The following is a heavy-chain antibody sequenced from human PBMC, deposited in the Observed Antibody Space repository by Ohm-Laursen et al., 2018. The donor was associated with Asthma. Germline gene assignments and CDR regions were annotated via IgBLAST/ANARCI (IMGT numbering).Heavy chain of an antibody. D-gene: IGHD3-10*01. CDR2: IHYSGSN. V-gene: IGHV4-31*03. Sequence: TLSLTCTVSGGSISSGGYYWSWIRQHPGKGLEWIGNIHYSGSNIYNPSLESRLSISVDTSKNQFSLYLSSVTAADTALYYCARDGRLRGSFDYWGQGTLVTVSS. J-gene: IGHJ4*02. CDR3: ARDGRLRGSFDY. CDR1: GGSISSGGYY.